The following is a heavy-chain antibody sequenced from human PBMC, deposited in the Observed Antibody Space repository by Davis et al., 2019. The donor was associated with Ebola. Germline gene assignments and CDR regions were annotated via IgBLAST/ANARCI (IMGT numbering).Heavy chain of an antibody. CDR1: GGSTSSSSYY. V-gene: IGHV4-39*07. Sequence: MPSETLSPTCTVPGGSTSSSSYYWGWIRQPPGKGLEWIGSIYYSGSTSYNPSLKSRATISVDTSKNQFSLKLSSVTAADTAVYYCTRSGSYRLNFDVWGQGTLVTVSS. D-gene: IGHD1-26*01. CDR2: IYYSGST. CDR3: TRSGSYRLNFDV. J-gene: IGHJ4*02.